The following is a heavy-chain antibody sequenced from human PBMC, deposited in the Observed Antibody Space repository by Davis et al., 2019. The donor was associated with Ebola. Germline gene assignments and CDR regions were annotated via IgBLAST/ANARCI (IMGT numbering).Heavy chain of an antibody. CDR3: ARGGYCSGGSCYYFDY. V-gene: IGHV1-18*01. CDR2: ISAYNGNT. Sequence: AASVKVSCKASGYTFNLYGISWLRQAPGQGLEWMGWISAYNGNTNYAQRFQDRVTMTTDTSTNTAYMEVRSLRSDDTAVYYCARGGYCSGGSCYYFDYWGQGTLVTVSS. CDR1: GYTFNLYG. D-gene: IGHD2-15*01. J-gene: IGHJ4*02.